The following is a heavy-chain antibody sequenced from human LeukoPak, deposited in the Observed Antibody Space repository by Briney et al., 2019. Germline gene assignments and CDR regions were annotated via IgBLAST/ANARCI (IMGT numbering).Heavy chain of an antibody. Sequence: GASVKVPCKASGGTFSSYAISWVRQAPGQGLEWMGGIIPIFGTANYAQKFQGRVTITADESTSTAYMELSSLRSEDTAVYYCARAEEASDAFDIWGQGTMVTVSS. CDR1: GGTFSSYA. V-gene: IGHV1-69*13. CDR3: ARAEEASDAFDI. CDR2: IIPIFGTA. J-gene: IGHJ3*02.